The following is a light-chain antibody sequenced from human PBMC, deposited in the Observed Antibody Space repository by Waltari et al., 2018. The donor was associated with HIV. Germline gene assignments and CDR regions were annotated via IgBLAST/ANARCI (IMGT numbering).Light chain of an antibody. J-gene: IGLJ2*01. Sequence: QSGLTQPPSASGTPGQRVTISCSGRRSNIGVNSVNWYQQLPGTAPRLLIYNTNQRPSGVPDRFSGSKSGTSAYLAISGLQAADEADYYCSAWDDDVNGLFGGGTKLTAL. CDR2: NTN. CDR3: SAWDDDVNGL. V-gene: IGLV1-44*01. CDR1: RSNIGVNS.